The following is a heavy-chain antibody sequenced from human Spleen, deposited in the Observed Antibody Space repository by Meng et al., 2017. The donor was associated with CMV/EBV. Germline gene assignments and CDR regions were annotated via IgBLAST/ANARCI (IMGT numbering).Heavy chain of an antibody. CDR1: GYTFSDYY. CDR3: ATARAAIGEALDY. Sequence: KVSGYTFSDYYIHWVQQAPGKRLEWMGLVDPEDGDTRYAEKIQGRFTITADRSTGIVDMELSSLRSDDTAVFYCATARAAIGEALDYWGQGTLVTVSS. D-gene: IGHD3-3*01. CDR2: VDPEDGDT. J-gene: IGHJ4*02. V-gene: IGHV1-69-2*01.